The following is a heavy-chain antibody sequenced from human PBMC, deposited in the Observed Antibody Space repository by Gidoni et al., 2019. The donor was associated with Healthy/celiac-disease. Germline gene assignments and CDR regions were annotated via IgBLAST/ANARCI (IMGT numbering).Heavy chain of an antibody. CDR1: GGTFSSYA. CDR3: AGGYCSSTSCYTVYYYYYGMDV. D-gene: IGHD2-2*02. V-gene: IGHV1-69*01. J-gene: IGHJ6*02. CDR2: IIPIFGTA. Sequence: QVQLVQSGAEVTKPGSSVKVSCKASGGTFSSYAISWVRQAPGQGLEWMGGIIPIFGTANYAQKFQGRVTITADESTSTAYMELSSLRSEDTAVYYCAGGYCSSTSCYTVYYYYYGMDVWGQGTTVTVSS.